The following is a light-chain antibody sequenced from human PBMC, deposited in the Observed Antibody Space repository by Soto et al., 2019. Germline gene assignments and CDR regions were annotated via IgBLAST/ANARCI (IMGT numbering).Light chain of an antibody. J-gene: IGLJ1*01. CDR3: SSYTNRNTYV. CDR2: DVT. V-gene: IGLV2-14*03. CDR1: SSDVGGYNY. Sequence: QSALTQPASVSGYPGQSITISCAGTSSDVGGYNYVSWYQQHPGKAPKFIIYDVTHRPSGVSARFSGSKSGNTASLTISGLQAEDEAAYYCSSYTNRNTYVFGSGTKVTVL.